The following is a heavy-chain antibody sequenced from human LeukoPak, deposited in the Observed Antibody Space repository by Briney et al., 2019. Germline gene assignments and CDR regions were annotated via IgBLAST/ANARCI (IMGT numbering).Heavy chain of an antibody. V-gene: IGHV3-48*02. CDR2: IIRTSCTI. Sequence: GVSLRLSCAASGFTFSRYWMSWVRQAPGKGLEWVSYIIRTSCTIYYTDSVKGRFTISRDNAKNSLFLQMNSLRDEDTAVYYCARDYYGSLDYWGQGTLVTVSS. D-gene: IGHD3-10*01. J-gene: IGHJ4*02. CDR3: ARDYYGSLDY. CDR1: GFTFSRYW.